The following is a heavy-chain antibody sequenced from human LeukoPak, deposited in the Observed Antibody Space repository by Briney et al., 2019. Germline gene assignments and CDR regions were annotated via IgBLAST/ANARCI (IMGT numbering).Heavy chain of an antibody. CDR1: GGSFSGYY. J-gene: IGHJ5*02. V-gene: IGHV4-34*01. D-gene: IGHD6-6*01. CDR3: ARGKQLRGTGLPYPKRENWFDP. Sequence: KPSETLSLTCAVYGGSFSGYYWSWIRQPPGKGLEWIGEINHSGSTNYNPSLKRRVTISVDTSKNQFSLRLSSVTAADTAVYYCARGKQLRGTGLPYPKRENWFDPWGQGTLVTVSS. CDR2: INHSGST.